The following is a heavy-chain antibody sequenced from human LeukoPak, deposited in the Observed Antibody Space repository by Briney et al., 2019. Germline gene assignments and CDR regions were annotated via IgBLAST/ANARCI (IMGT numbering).Heavy chain of an antibody. CDR1: NGSFSNHF. J-gene: IGHJ5*02. Sequence: PSETLSLTCTVSNGSFSNHFWSWIRQPPGKGLEWIGYISYSGSAHYDPSLKSRVTISVDTSKNQFSLKLSSVTAADTAVYYCARGKKRITMVRGVPGGWFDPWGQGTLVTVSS. D-gene: IGHD3-10*01. V-gene: IGHV4-59*08. CDR2: ISYSGSA. CDR3: ARGKKRITMVRGVPGGWFDP.